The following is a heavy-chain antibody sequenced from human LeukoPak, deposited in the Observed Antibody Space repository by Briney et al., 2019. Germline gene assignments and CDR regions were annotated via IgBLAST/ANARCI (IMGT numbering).Heavy chain of an antibody. CDR3: AKDWRNPYYDILTGWGVLDY. CDR1: GFTFSSYG. Sequence: GGSLRLSCAASGFTFSSYGMHWVRQAPGKGLEWVAFIRYDGSNKYYADSVKGRFTISRDNSKNTLYLQMNSLRAEDTAVYYCAKDWRNPYYDILTGWGVLDYWGQGTLVTVSS. CDR2: IRYDGSNK. D-gene: IGHD3-9*01. J-gene: IGHJ4*02. V-gene: IGHV3-30*02.